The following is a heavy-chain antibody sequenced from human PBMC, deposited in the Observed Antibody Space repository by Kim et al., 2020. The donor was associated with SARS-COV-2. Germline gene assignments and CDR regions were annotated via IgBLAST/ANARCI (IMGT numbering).Heavy chain of an antibody. CDR2: ISYDGSNI. Sequence: GGSLRLSCAASGFTFSSYGMHWVRQAAGKGLEWVTIISYDGSNIYYADSVKGRFTISRDNSKNTLYLQMNSLRAEDTALYSCATDRPGWGLVFWGHETLV. V-gene: IGHV3-33*05. CDR3: ATDRPGWGLVF. D-gene: IGHD6-19*01. J-gene: IGHJ4*01. CDR1: GFTFSSYG.